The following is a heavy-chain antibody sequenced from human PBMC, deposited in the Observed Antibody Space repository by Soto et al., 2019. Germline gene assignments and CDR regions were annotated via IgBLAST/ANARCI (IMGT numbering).Heavy chain of an antibody. CDR3: ASSLTGYYFVDY. CDR1: GGSISSYY. D-gene: IGHD3-9*01. Sequence: QVQLQESGPGLVKPSETLSLTCTVSGGSISSYYWSWIRQPPGKGLEWIGYIYYSGSTNYNPSLKSRVTISVDTSKNQFSLKLSSVTAADTAVYYCASSLTGYYFVDYWGQGTLVTVSS. V-gene: IGHV4-59*01. J-gene: IGHJ4*02. CDR2: IYYSGST.